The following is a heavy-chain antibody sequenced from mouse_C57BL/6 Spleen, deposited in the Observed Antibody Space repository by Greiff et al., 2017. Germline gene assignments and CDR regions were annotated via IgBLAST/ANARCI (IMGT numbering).Heavy chain of an antibody. J-gene: IGHJ3*01. CDR2: ISSGSSTL. Sequence: EVKLVESGGGLVKPGGSLKLSCAASGFTFSDYGMHWVRQAPEKGLEWVAYISSGSSTLYFADTVKGRFTISRDNAKNTLFLQMTSLRSEDTAIYDCARRAAQATGWFAYWGQGTLVTVSA. CDR3: ARRAAQATGWFAY. CDR1: GFTFSDYG. D-gene: IGHD3-2*02. V-gene: IGHV5-17*01.